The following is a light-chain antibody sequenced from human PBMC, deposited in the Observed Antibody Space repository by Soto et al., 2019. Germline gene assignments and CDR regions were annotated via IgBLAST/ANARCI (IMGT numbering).Light chain of an antibody. CDR2: KAS. CDR1: QSISSW. J-gene: IGKJ4*01. Sequence: DIQMTQSPSTLSASVGDRVTITCRASQSISSWLSWYQQKPGKAPNLLIYKASSLQSGVPSRFTGSRSGTEFTRNISSLQPDDFATYYCQQYYIYPFTFGEGTKVEIK. CDR3: QQYYIYPFT. V-gene: IGKV1-5*03.